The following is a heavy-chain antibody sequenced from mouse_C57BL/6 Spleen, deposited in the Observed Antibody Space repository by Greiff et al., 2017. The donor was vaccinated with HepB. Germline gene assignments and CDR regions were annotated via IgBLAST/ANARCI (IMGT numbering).Heavy chain of an antibody. CDR2: INYDGSST. J-gene: IGHJ2*01. CDR1: GFTFSDYY. D-gene: IGHD2-3*01. CDR3: ARDYDGYYFDY. Sequence: EVKLMESEGGLVQPGSSMKLSCTASGFTFSDYYMAWVRQVPEKGLEWVANINYDGSSTYYLDSLKSRFIISIDNAKNILYLQMSSLKSEDTATYYCARDYDGYYFDYWGQGTTLTVSS. V-gene: IGHV5-16*01.